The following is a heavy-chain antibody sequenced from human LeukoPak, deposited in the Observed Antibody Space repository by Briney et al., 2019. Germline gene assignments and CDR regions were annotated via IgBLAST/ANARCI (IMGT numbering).Heavy chain of an antibody. CDR3: ARVKQQLDHFDY. D-gene: IGHD6-13*01. V-gene: IGHV4-59*01. CDR1: GGSFSGYY. CDR2: IYYSGST. Sequence: PSETLSLTCAVYGGSFSGYYWSWIRQPPGKGLEWIGYIYYSGSTNYNPSLKSRVTISVDTSKNQFSLKLSSVTAADTAVYYCARVKQQLDHFDYWGQGTLVTVSS. J-gene: IGHJ4*02.